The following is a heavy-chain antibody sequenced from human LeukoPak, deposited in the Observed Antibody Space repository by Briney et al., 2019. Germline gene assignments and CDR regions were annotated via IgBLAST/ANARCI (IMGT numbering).Heavy chain of an antibody. J-gene: IGHJ4*02. D-gene: IGHD1-26*01. CDR3: ARDNLVGATLD. V-gene: IGHV3-7*01. CDR2: IKQDGSEK. Sequence: GGSLRLSRAASGFTFSSYWMSWVRQAPGKGLEWVANIKQDGSEKYYVDSVKGRFTISRDNAKNSLYLQMNSLRAEDTAVYYCARDNLVGATLDWGQGTLVTVSS. CDR1: GFTFSSYW.